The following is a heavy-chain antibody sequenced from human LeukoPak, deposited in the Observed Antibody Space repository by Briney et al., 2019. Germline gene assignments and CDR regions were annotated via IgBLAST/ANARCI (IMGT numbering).Heavy chain of an antibody. V-gene: IGHV1-46*01. CDR3: ASSIGGYIAAAGFFDY. CDR2: INPSGGST. J-gene: IGHJ4*02. Sequence: ASVKVSCKASGYTFTSYYMHWVRQAPGQGLEWMGIINPSGGSTSYAQKFQGRVTMTRDTSTSTVYMELSSLRSEDTAVYYCASSIGGYIAAAGFFDYWGQGTLVTDSS. D-gene: IGHD6-13*01. CDR1: GYTFTSYY.